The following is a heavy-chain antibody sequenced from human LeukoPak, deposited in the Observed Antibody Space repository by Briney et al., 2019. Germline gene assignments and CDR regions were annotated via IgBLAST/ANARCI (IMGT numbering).Heavy chain of an antibody. V-gene: IGHV4-59*08. CDR1: GGSISNYY. CDR2: IYSSGST. D-gene: IGHD3-10*01. CDR3: ARLPSGSSPFDY. Sequence: SETLSLTCTVSGGSISNYYWTWIRQTPGKGLEWIGYIYSSGSTKYNPSLKSRVTISVDTSKNQFSLNLSSLTAADTALYYCARLPSGSSPFDYWGQGTLVTVSS. J-gene: IGHJ4*02.